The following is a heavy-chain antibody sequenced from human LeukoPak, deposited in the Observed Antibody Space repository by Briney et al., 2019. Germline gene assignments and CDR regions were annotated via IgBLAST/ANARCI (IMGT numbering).Heavy chain of an antibody. CDR2: IYYNGIA. Sequence: SETLSLACSVSGGSVNSGSYYWSWIRQPPGKGLEWIGYIYYNGIASYNPSLKSRVTISLDTSKNQFSLKLTSVTPADTAVYYCARDNIAAAGTSVYWGQGTLVTVSS. J-gene: IGHJ4*02. CDR3: ARDNIAAAGTSVY. D-gene: IGHD6-13*01. V-gene: IGHV4-61*01. CDR1: GGSVNSGSYY.